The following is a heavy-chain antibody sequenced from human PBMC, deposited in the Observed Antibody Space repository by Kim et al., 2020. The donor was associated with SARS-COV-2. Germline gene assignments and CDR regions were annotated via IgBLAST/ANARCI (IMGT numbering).Heavy chain of an antibody. Sequence: GGSLRLSFVASGFTFSSRAMSWVRQAPGKGPEWVASVNNGGNAYYADSVRGRFTVSRDITKDTLYLQMNSLRAEDSALYYCAKDHPSSGWPTFDSWGQGTLVTVSS. CDR3: AKDHPSSGWPTFDS. D-gene: IGHD6-19*01. CDR1: GFTFSSRA. CDR2: VNNGGNA. V-gene: IGHV3-23*01. J-gene: IGHJ4*02.